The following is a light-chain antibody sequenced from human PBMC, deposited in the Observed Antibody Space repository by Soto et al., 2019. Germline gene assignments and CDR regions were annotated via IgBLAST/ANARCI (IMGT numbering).Light chain of an antibody. CDR3: QKYNSSPLT. CDR2: AAS. CDR1: QGISNY. Sequence: DIQMTQSPSSLSAPVGDRVTITCRASQGISNYLAWYQQKPGKVPKLLFYAASTLQSGVPSRFSGSGPRTDFTLTISRLQPEDVATYYCQKYNSSPLTFGGGTKVEIK. J-gene: IGKJ4*02. V-gene: IGKV1-27*01.